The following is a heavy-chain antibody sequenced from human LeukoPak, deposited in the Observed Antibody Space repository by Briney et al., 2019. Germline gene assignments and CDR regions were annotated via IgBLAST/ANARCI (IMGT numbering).Heavy chain of an antibody. CDR3: ARDLVTVTKGFDI. V-gene: IGHV4-4*07. CDR2: IYTTGST. Sequence: PSETLSLTCTVDGGSFSYNFWSWIRQSPGKGLEWIGRIYTTGSTNYNPSLNSRVTMSVDTSKNQFSLKLSSVTAADTAVYYCARDLVTVTKGFDIWGQGTMVSVSS. D-gene: IGHD4-17*01. J-gene: IGHJ3*02. CDR1: GGSFSYNF.